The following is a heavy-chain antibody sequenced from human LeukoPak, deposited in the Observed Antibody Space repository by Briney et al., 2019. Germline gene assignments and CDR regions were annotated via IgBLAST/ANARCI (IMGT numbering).Heavy chain of an antibody. D-gene: IGHD6-13*01. CDR3: ARDIGSSWPNWFDP. V-gene: IGHV4-4*07. J-gene: IGHJ5*02. CDR2: IYTSGST. CDR1: GGSISSYY. Sequence: SETLSLTCIVSGGSISSYYWSWIRQPAGKGLEWIGRIYTSGSTNYNPSLKSRVTMSVDTSKNQFSLKLSSVTAADTAVYYCARDIGSSWPNWFDPWGQGTLVTVSS.